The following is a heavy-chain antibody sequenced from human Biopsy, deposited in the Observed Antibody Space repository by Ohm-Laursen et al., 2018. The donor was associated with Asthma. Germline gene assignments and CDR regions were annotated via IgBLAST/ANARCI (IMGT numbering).Heavy chain of an antibody. Sequence: TLSLTCTVSGGSINIGDYYWSWIRQHPVKGLEWIGYIYYSGSTYYNPSLKSRVSISLDTSKNQFSLSLTSVTAADTAVYYCARTTYGDDGFDPWGLGTLVTVSS. CDR2: IYYSGST. V-gene: IGHV4-31*03. CDR1: GGSINIGDYY. D-gene: IGHD4-17*01. CDR3: ARTTYGDDGFDP. J-gene: IGHJ5*02.